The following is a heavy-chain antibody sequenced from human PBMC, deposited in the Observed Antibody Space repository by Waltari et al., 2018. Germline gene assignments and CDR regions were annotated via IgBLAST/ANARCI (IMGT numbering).Heavy chain of an antibody. Sequence: EVQLVQSGAEVKKPGESLTIPCKGSGYSFTSYWLGWVSQLPGKGLEWMGIIYPGDSDTRYSPSFQGQVTISADKSISTAYLQWSSLKASDTAMYYCARLPGGITGTGYFDYWGQGTLVTVSS. V-gene: IGHV5-51*01. CDR3: ARLPGGITGTGYFDY. CDR2: IYPGDSDT. D-gene: IGHD1-7*01. J-gene: IGHJ4*02. CDR1: GYSFTSYW.